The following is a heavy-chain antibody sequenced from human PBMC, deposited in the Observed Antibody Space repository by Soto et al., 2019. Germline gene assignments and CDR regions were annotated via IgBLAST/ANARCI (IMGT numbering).Heavy chain of an antibody. D-gene: IGHD1-1*01. J-gene: IGHJ3*01. CDR1: GLTISSASYY. CDR3: ARDPWRTPPEAAFDV. CDR2: IYYNGVT. Sequence: QVLLQESGPGLMKPSQTLSLTCTVSGLTISSASYYWSWIRQHPGKGLEWVGNIYYNGVTYYNPSLESRVTISVDTSKNQFSLRLSSVTAADTAVYYCARDPWRTPPEAAFDVWGQGTKVTVSS. V-gene: IGHV4-31*03.